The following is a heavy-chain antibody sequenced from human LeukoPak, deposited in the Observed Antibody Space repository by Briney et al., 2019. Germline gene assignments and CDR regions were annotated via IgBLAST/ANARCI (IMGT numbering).Heavy chain of an antibody. CDR2: ISAYNGNT. V-gene: IGHV1-18*04. CDR3: ARVGAVLRYFDWLPDPYYFDY. Sequence: ASVKVSCKASVYTFTSYGISWVRQAPGQGLEWMGWISAYNGNTNYAQKLQGRVTMTTDTSTSTAYMELRSLRSDDTAVYYCARVGAVLRYFDWLPDPYYFDYWGQGTLVTVSS. D-gene: IGHD3-9*01. J-gene: IGHJ4*02. CDR1: VYTFTSYG.